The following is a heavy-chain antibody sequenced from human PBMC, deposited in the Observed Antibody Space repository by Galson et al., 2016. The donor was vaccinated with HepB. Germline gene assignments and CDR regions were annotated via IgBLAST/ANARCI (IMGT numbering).Heavy chain of an antibody. CDR3: AKFYGSGIYYYFYMDV. D-gene: IGHD6-25*01. Sequence: SLRLSCTGSGFTFSNYVMTRVRQAPGTGLEWVSSISGGGGNTDYADSVEGRFTISRDNSNNTLYLQMNSLRADDTALYFCAKFYGSGIYYYFYMDVWGEGTTVTVSS. V-gene: IGHV3-23*01. J-gene: IGHJ6*03. CDR1: GFTFSNYV. CDR2: ISGGGGNT.